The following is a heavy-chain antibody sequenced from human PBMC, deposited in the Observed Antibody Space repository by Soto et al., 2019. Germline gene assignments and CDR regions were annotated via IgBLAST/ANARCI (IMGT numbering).Heavy chain of an antibody. CDR1: GFNFITFS. CDR2: ISASSSSI. D-gene: IGHD1-20*01. CDR3: VRDAYNRDAFDI. J-gene: IGHJ3*02. Sequence: DVQLVESGGGLVKPGGSLRLSCAASGFNFITFSMNWVRQAPGKGLAWVSSISASSSSIYYAESVKGRFTVSRDNAKTSLYLQMNSLTAEDTALYYCVRDAYNRDAFDIWGQGTTVTVSS. V-gene: IGHV3-21*01.